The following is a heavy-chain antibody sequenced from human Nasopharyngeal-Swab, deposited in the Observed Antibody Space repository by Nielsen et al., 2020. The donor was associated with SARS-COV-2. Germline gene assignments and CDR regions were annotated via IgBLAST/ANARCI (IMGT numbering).Heavy chain of an antibody. V-gene: IGHV3-21*01. CDR2: ISSSSSYI. CDR1: GFTFSSYS. Sequence: GESLKISCAASGFTFSSYSMNWVRQTPGKGLEWVSTISSSSSYIYYADSVKGRFTISRDNAKNSLYLQMNSLRAEDTAVYYCASVGGGEYCSSTSCSVSQLYYYYYGMDVWGQGTTVTVSS. D-gene: IGHD2-2*01. J-gene: IGHJ6*02. CDR3: ASVGGGEYCSSTSCSVSQLYYYYYGMDV.